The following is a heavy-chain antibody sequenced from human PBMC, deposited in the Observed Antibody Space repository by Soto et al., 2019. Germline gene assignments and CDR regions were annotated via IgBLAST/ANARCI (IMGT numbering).Heavy chain of an antibody. Sequence: QVQLVESGGGVVQPGRSLRLSCAATGFTFSDYGMHWVRQAPGKGLDRVGFIGNDGSEGHYADSVGGRFTISRDNSKTTFYLQMNGLRTEAGAMYYCANEEARCGWTGSGPWCPGTVVIVSS. CDR2: IGNDGSEG. J-gene: IGHJ5*02. D-gene: IGHD6-19*01. V-gene: IGHV3-30*18. CDR1: GFTFSDYG. CDR3: ANEEARCGWTGSGP.